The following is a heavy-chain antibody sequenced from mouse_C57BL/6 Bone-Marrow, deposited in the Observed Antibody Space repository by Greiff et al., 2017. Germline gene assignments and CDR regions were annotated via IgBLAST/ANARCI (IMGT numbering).Heavy chain of an antibody. D-gene: IGHD2-3*01. CDR1: GFTFSDYG. CDR3: ARHAGYYCSFDV. Sequence: EVKLMESGGGLVQPGGSLKLSCAASGFTFSDYGMAWVRQAPRKGPEWVAFISNLAYSIYYADTVTGRFTISRENAKNTLYLEMSSLRSEDTAMYYCARHAGYYCSFDVWGTGTTVTVSS. J-gene: IGHJ1*03. V-gene: IGHV5-15*01. CDR2: ISNLAYSI.